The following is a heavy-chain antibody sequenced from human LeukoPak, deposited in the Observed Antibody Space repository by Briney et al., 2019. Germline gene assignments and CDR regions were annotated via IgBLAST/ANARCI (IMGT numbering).Heavy chain of an antibody. CDR2: IYTSGST. D-gene: IGHD3-22*01. J-gene: IGHJ4*02. CDR3: ARERYYYDSSGYYYVLDY. Sequence: SETLSLTCTASGGSISSYYWSWIRQPAGKGLEWIGRIYTSGSTNYNPSLKSRVTMSVDTSKNQFSLKLSSVTAADTAVYYCARERYYYDSSGYYYVLDYWGQGTLVTVSS. CDR1: GGSISSYY. V-gene: IGHV4-4*07.